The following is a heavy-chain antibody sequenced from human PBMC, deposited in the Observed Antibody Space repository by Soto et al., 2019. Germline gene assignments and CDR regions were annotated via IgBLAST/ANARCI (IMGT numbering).Heavy chain of an antibody. CDR1: GGSVSTGNYY. Sequence: SEPLSLTCTVSGGSVSTGNYYWSWIRQPPGKGLEWIGYIHYSGSTIYNPSLKSRVTISVDTSKNQFSLRLSSVTAADTAVYYCARDTIFGVLGNFDYWGLGTLVTVSS. CDR2: IHYSGST. D-gene: IGHD3-3*01. J-gene: IGHJ4*02. CDR3: ARDTIFGVLGNFDY. V-gene: IGHV4-61*01.